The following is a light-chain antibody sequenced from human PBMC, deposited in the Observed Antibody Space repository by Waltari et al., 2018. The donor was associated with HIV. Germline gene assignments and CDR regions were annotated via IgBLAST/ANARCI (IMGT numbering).Light chain of an antibody. CDR2: DAS. J-gene: IGKJ2*01. Sequence: EIVLTQSPATLSVSPGDGATLSCTSSPSLRNNLAWYQHIPGQAPRLLIYDASNRASGIPDRFSGSGSGTVFTLTISRLEPEDFGVYYCQQYGDDPYSFGQGTKLETK. V-gene: IGKV3-20*01. CDR3: QQYGDDPYS. CDR1: PSLRNN.